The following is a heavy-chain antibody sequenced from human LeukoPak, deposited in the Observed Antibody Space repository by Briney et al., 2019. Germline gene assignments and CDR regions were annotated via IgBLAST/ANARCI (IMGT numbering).Heavy chain of an antibody. Sequence: PGGSLRLSCAASGFTFSSYAMSWVRQAPGKGLVWVSAISGSGGSTYYADSVKGRFTISRDNSKNTLYLQMNSLRAEDTAVYYCAKDLYYDSSGYYRTLGFFDYWGQGTLVTVSS. CDR1: GFTFSSYA. CDR2: ISGSGGST. J-gene: IGHJ4*02. CDR3: AKDLYYDSSGYYRTLGFFDY. V-gene: IGHV3-23*01. D-gene: IGHD3-22*01.